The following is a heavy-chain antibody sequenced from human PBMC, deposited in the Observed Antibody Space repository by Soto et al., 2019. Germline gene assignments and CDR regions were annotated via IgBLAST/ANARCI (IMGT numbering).Heavy chain of an antibody. D-gene: IGHD4-17*01. CDR2: MSSSGSII. Sequence: QVQLVESGGGVVKPGGSLRLSCAASGFTFSGYYMSWIRQAPGKGLEWVSYMSSSGSIIYYADSVKGRFTISRDNAKNSRFLQMNSLRVEDTAVYYCARGHDYDESEWFDPWGRGPLVTVS. J-gene: IGHJ5*02. V-gene: IGHV3-11*01. CDR3: ARGHDYDESEWFDP. CDR1: GFTFSGYY.